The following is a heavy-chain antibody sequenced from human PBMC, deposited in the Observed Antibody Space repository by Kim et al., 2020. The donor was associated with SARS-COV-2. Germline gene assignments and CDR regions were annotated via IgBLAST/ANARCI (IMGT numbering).Heavy chain of an antibody. Sequence: VKGRFTISRDNSKNTLYLQMNSLRAEDTAVYYCAKDRQQLGIPEDESWDYWGQGTLVTVSS. J-gene: IGHJ4*02. D-gene: IGHD6-13*01. CDR3: AKDRQQLGIPEDESWDY. V-gene: IGHV3-23*01.